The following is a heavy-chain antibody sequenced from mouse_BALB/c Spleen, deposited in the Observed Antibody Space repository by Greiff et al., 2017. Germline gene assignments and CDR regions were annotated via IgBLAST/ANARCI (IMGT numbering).Heavy chain of an antibody. V-gene: IGHV5-4*02. J-gene: IGHJ4*01. D-gene: IGHD2-12*01. CDR1: GFTFSDYY. CDR3: ARVYDGDAMDY. CDR2: ISDGGSYT. Sequence: EVQVVESGGGLVKPGGSLKLSCAASGFTFSDYYMYWVRQTPEKRLEWVATISDGGSYTYYPDSVKGRFTISRDNAKNNLYLQMSSLKSEDTAMYYCARVYDGDAMDYWGQGTSVTVSS.